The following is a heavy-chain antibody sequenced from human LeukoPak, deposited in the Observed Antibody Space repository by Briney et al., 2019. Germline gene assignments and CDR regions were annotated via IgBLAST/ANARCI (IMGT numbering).Heavy chain of an antibody. V-gene: IGHV4-4*07. CDR1: GDSMRSYF. CDR3: ARGDYYDGGGRNWFDP. CDR2: IHTNGTT. D-gene: IGHD3-16*01. J-gene: IGHJ5*02. Sequence: PSETLSLTCTVSGDSMRSYFWSFIRQPAGKGLEWIGRIHTNGTTWYNASLKSRVTMSVDASKNQFSLRLTSVTAADTAVFYCARGDYYDGGGRNWFDPWSQGTLVTVSS.